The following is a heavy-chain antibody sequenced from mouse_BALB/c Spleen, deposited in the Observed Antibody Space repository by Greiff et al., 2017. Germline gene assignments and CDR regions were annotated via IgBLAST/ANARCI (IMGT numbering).Heavy chain of an antibody. CDR3: ARVPYDYDDYAMDY. V-gene: IGHV1-9*01. CDR2: ILPGSGST. J-gene: IGHJ4*01. Sequence: QVQLQQSGAELMKPGASVKISCKATGYTFSSYWIEWVKQRPGHGLEWIGEILPGSGSTNYNEKFKGKATFTADTSSNTAYMQLSSLTSEDSAVYYCARVPYDYDDYAMDYWGQGTSVTVSS. D-gene: IGHD2-4*01. CDR1: GYTFSSYW.